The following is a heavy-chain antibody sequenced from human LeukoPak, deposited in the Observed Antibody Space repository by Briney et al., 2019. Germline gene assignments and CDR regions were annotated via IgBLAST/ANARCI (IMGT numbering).Heavy chain of an antibody. J-gene: IGHJ4*02. Sequence: GGSLRLSCAASGFTFSSYRMNWVRQAPGKGLEWVSYISSSSSTIYYADSVKGRFTVSRDNAKNSLYLQMNSLRAEDTAVYYCAREGGYSGNYRDCYFDYWGQGTLVTVSS. D-gene: IGHD1-26*01. CDR2: ISSSSSTI. V-gene: IGHV3-48*01. CDR3: AREGGYSGNYRDCYFDY. CDR1: GFTFSSYR.